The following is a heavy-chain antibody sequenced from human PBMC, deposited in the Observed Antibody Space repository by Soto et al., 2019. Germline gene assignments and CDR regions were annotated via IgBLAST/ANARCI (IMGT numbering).Heavy chain of an antibody. Sequence: SDTLSLTCPVTGASISSYYWSWIQQPPGKGLEWIGYIYYSGSTNYNPSLKSRVTISVDTSKNQFSLKLSSVTAADTAVYYCARVVDIVLVPAAIPRDNWFDPWGQGTLVTVS. J-gene: IGHJ5*02. CDR1: GASISSYY. CDR2: IYYSGST. CDR3: ARVVDIVLVPAAIPRDNWFDP. D-gene: IGHD2-2*02. V-gene: IGHV4-59*01.